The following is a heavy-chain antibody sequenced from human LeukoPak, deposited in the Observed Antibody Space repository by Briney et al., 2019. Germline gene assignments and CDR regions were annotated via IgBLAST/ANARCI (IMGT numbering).Heavy chain of an antibody. V-gene: IGHV4-39*07. J-gene: IGHJ4*02. Sequence: SETLSLTCTVSGGSISSSSYYWGWIRQPPGKGLEWIGEINHSGSTNYNPSLKSRVTISVDTSKNQFSLKLSSVTAADTAVYYCARLWSGVDTAPWGQGTLVTVSS. D-gene: IGHD5-18*01. CDR1: GGSISSSSYY. CDR2: INHSGST. CDR3: ARLWSGVDTAP.